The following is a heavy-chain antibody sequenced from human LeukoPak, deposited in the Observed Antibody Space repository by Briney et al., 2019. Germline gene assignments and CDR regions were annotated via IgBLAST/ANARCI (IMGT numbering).Heavy chain of an antibody. CDR1: GITFSTYG. CDR2: ISHDGNNK. D-gene: IGHD3-3*01. J-gene: IGHJ5*02. CDR3: AKDGTVTIFGVVTPLNWFDP. Sequence: GGSLRLSCAASGITFSTYGMYWVRQAPGKGLEWVAVISHDGNNKYYADSVKGRFTISRDNSKNTLYLQMNSLRAEDTAVYYCAKDGTVTIFGVVTPLNWFDPWGQGTLVTVSS. V-gene: IGHV3-30*18.